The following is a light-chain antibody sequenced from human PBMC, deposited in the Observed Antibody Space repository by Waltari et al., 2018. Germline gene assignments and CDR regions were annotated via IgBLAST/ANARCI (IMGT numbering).Light chain of an antibody. CDR2: ENN. J-gene: IGLJ7*01. CDR1: SSNIGNNY. Sequence: QSVLTQPPSVSAAPGQKVTISCSGSSSNIGNNYVSWYQQLPGTAPKHLIYENNERPSGIPDRFSGSKSGTSATLGITGLQTGDEADYYCGTWDSSLSAAVFGGGTQLTVL. CDR3: GTWDSSLSAAV. V-gene: IGLV1-51*02.